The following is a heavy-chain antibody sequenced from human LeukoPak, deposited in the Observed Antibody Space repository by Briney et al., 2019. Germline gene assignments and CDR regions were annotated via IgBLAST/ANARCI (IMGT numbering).Heavy chain of an antibody. Sequence: GGSLRFSCAASGFTFSSYWMHWVRQAPGKGLVWVSHISSDGSSTSYADSVKGRFTISRDNAKNTLYLQMNRLRAEDTAVYYCARDKVSNYVFDYWGQGTLVTVSS. CDR2: ISSDGSST. V-gene: IGHV3-74*01. CDR1: GFTFSSYW. J-gene: IGHJ4*02. D-gene: IGHD4-11*01. CDR3: ARDKVSNYVFDY.